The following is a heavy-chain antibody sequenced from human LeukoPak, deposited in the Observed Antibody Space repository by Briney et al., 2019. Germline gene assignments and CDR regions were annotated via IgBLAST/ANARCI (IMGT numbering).Heavy chain of an antibody. V-gene: IGHV3-7*02. CDR1: GFTFSSYW. CDR3: VTDRSKVRGV. CDR2: IDHDGSQK. Sequence: GGSLRLSCVASGFTFSSYWMNWVRQAPGKGLEWVANIDHDGSQKYYADSVEGRFTISRDNAKNSLYLQMNSLRAADTAVYYCVTDRSKVRGVWGQGTTVTVSS. J-gene: IGHJ6*02.